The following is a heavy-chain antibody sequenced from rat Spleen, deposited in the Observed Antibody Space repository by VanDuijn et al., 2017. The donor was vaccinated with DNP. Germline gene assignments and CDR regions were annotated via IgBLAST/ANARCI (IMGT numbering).Heavy chain of an antibody. V-gene: IGHV3-1*01. CDR1: AYSITTNY. CDR2: ISYSGRT. CDR3: ARWRIGPHYFDY. J-gene: IGHJ2*01. Sequence: EVQLQESGPGLVKPSQSLSLTCSVTAYSITTNYWGWIRKFPGNKMEWIGYISYSGRTTYNPSLKSRISISRDTSKNQFFLQLNSVSTDDTATYYCARWRIGPHYFDYWGQGVMVTVSS. D-gene: IGHD1-11*01.